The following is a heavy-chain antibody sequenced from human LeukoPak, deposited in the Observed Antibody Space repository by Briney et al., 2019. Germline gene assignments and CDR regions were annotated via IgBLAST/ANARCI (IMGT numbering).Heavy chain of an antibody. Sequence: SETLSLTCTVSGGSISSSSYYWGWIRQPPGKGLEWIGSIYYTGSTYYNPSLKSRVTISVDTSKNQFSLKLSSVTAADTAVYYCARLHYGGNYGYYYYMDVWGKGTTVTVSS. CDR2: IYYTGST. J-gene: IGHJ6*03. CDR1: GGSISSSSYY. D-gene: IGHD4-23*01. CDR3: ARLHYGGNYGYYYYMDV. V-gene: IGHV4-39*01.